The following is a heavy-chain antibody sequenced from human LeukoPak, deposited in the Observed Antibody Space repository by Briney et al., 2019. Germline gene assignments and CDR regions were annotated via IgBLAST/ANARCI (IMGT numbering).Heavy chain of an antibody. CDR3: ARDTSSRWYLFDY. J-gene: IGHJ4*02. CDR1: GFSISSGYQ. Sequence: SETLSLTCSVSGFSISSGYQWGWIRQSPGKGLEWIGTIHHSGNTDYNPSLGSRVTMSVDTSKNEFSLKLNFVTAADTAVYYCARDTSSRWYLFDYWGQGTLVTVSS. D-gene: IGHD2-15*01. V-gene: IGHV4-38-2*02. CDR2: IHHSGNT.